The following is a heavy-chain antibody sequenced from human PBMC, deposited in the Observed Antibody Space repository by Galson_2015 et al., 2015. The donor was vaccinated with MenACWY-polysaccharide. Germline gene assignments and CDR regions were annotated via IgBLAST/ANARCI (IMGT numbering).Heavy chain of an antibody. CDR1: GFTFSSFW. D-gene: IGHD1-26*01. V-gene: IGHV3-7*01. CDR2: VNQDGGVK. Sequence: SLRLSCAASGFTFSSFWMSWVRQAPGEGLEWVASVNQDGGVKYYVDSVKGRFTVSRDNAKNSLYLQMNSLRAEDTTVYFCAMTRIVGAHWFDYWGQGTLVTVSS. CDR3: AMTRIVGAHWFDY. J-gene: IGHJ4*02.